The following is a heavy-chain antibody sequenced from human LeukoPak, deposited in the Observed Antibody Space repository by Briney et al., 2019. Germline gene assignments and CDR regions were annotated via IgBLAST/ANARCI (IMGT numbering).Heavy chain of an antibody. CDR1: GHTFTSYA. CDR3: ARAPNHYGDPRRWFDP. V-gene: IGHV7-4-1*02. Sequence: ASVKVSCKASGHTFTSYAMNWVRQAPGQGLEWMGWINTNTGNPTYAQGFTGRFVFSLDTSVSTAYLQISSLKAEGTAVYYCARAPNHYGDPRRWFDPWGQGTLVTVSS. J-gene: IGHJ5*02. D-gene: IGHD4-17*01. CDR2: INTNTGNP.